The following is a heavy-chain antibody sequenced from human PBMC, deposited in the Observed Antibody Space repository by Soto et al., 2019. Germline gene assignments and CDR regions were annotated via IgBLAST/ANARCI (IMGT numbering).Heavy chain of an antibody. CDR1: GFTFSSYA. CDR3: ARVKTYYDFWSGYRY. Sequence: QVQLVESGGGVVQPGRSLRLSCAASGFTFSSYAMHWVRQAPGKGLEWVAVISYDGSNKYYADSVKGRFTISRDNSKTTLYLQMNSLRAEDTAVYYCARVKTYYDFWSGYRYWGQGTLVTVSS. V-gene: IGHV3-30-3*01. CDR2: ISYDGSNK. D-gene: IGHD3-3*01. J-gene: IGHJ4*02.